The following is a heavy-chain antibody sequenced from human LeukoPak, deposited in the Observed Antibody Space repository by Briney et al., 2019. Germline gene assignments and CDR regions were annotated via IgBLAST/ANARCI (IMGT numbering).Heavy chain of an antibody. V-gene: IGHV4-38-2*02. Sequence: SETLSLTCTVSGYSISSGYYWGWIRQPPGKGLEWIGSIYHSGSTYYNPSLKSRVTISVDTSKNQFSLKLSSVTAADTAVYYCARGEAHSSSWPFDYWGQGTLVTVSS. CDR2: IYHSGST. D-gene: IGHD6-13*01. J-gene: IGHJ4*02. CDR1: GYSISSGYY. CDR3: ARGEAHSSSWPFDY.